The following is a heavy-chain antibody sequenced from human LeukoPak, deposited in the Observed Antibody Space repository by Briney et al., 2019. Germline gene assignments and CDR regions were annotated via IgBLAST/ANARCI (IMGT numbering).Heavy chain of an antibody. CDR3: ARGRPYSGGYHLDY. CDR1: GGSFSGYY. CDR2: INHSGST. J-gene: IGHJ4*02. D-gene: IGHD1-26*01. Sequence: SETLSLTCAVYGGSFSGYYWSWLRQPPGKGLEWIGEINHSGSTNYNPSLKSRVTISVDTSKNQFSLKLSSVTAADTAAYYCARGRPYSGGYHLDYWGQGTLVTVSA. V-gene: IGHV4-34*01.